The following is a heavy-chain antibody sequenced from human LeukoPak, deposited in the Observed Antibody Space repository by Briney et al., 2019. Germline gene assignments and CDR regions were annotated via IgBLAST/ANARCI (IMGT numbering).Heavy chain of an antibody. D-gene: IGHD6-13*01. Sequence: SVKVSCKASGYTFTGYYMHWVRQAPGQGLEWMGRIIPILGIANYAQKFQGRVTITADKSTSTAYMELSSLRSEDTAVYYCARDPSSSWYSDAFDIWGQGTMVTVSS. CDR2: IIPILGIA. J-gene: IGHJ3*02. CDR3: ARDPSSSWYSDAFDI. V-gene: IGHV1-69*04. CDR1: GYTFTGYY.